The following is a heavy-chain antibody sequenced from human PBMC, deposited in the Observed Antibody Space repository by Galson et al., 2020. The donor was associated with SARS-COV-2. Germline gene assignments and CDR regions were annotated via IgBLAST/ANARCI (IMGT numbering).Heavy chain of an antibody. CDR3: ARLHYGEYAPEAFDI. J-gene: IGHJ3*02. CDR1: GTSISGGSYS. Sequence: SETLSLTCAVSGTSISGGSYSWNWIRQPPGKGLEWIGYISHSGGTYYNPSLKSRVTISGDRSKNQFSLRLSSVTAVDTAVYYCARLHYGEYAPEAFDIWAQGQGSPWLQ. V-gene: IGHV4-30-2*01. D-gene: IGHD4-17*01. CDR2: ISHSGGT.